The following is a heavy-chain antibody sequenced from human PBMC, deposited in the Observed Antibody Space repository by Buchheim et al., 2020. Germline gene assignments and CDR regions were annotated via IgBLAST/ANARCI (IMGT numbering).Heavy chain of an antibody. CDR2: INHSGST. CDR1: GGSFSGYY. CDR3: ARGVPEIVVVPIYYYYGMDV. D-gene: IGHD3-22*01. Sequence: QVQLQQWGAGLLKPSETLSLTCAVYGGSFSGYYWSWIRQPPGKGLEWIGEINHSGSTNYNPSLKSRVTTSVDTSKNQFSLKLSSVTAADTAVYYCARGVPEIVVVPIYYYYGMDVWGQGTT. J-gene: IGHJ6*02. V-gene: IGHV4-34*01.